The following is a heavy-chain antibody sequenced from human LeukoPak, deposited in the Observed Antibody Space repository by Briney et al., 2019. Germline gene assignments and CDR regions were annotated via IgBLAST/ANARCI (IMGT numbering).Heavy chain of an antibody. CDR2: INPDTGGT. CDR3: VKSFDYSDFY. CDR1: GYTFTNFY. D-gene: IGHD4-11*01. Sequence: ASVKVSCKASGYTFTNFYIHWVRQAPGQGLEWMGRINPDTGGTNFAQKFQDRVTVTRDTSISTAFLELSSLTSGDAAVYYCVKSFDYSDFYWGQGTLVIVS. V-gene: IGHV1-2*06. J-gene: IGHJ4*02.